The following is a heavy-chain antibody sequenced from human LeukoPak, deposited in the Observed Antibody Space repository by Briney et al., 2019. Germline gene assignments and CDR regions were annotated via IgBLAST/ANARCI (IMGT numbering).Heavy chain of an antibody. CDR2: ISTTSTYI. V-gene: IGHV3-21*06. CDR1: GFAFSNYN. D-gene: IGHD2-2*01. Sequence: GGSLRLSCAASGFAFSNYNMKWVRQAPGKGLEWVSFISTTSTYIYYADSVKGRFTVSRDNSKNLLYLQMDSLRVEDTAVYYCARAGTCSSTSCDGGIEYWGQRTLVTVSS. CDR3: ARAGTCSSTSCDGGIEY. J-gene: IGHJ4*02.